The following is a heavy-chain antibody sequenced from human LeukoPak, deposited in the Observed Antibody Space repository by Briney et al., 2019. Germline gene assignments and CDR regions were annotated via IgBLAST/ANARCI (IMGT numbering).Heavy chain of an antibody. CDR2: ISAYNGNT. J-gene: IGHJ5*02. V-gene: IGHV1-18*01. Sequence: ASVKVSCKASGYTFTSYGISWVRQAPGQGLEWMGWISAYNGNTNYAQKLQGRVTMTTDTSTSTAYMELRSLRSDDTAVYYCARAYDFWSGYYPNWFDPWGQGTLVTVSS. CDR3: ARAYDFWSGYYPNWFDP. CDR1: GYTFTSYG. D-gene: IGHD3-3*01.